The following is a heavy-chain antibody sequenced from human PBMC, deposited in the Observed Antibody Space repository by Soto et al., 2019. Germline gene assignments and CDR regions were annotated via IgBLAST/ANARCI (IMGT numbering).Heavy chain of an antibody. V-gene: IGHV4-30-4*01. J-gene: IGHJ4*02. D-gene: IGHD3-10*01. CDR1: GGSISSGDYY. CDR2: IYYSGST. CDR3: ARAGYYGSGSLYYFDY. Sequence: QVQLQESGPGLVKPSQTLSLTCTVSGGSISSGDYYWSWIRQPPGKGLEWIGYIYYSGSTDYNPSLKSRVTISVDTSKNHFSRELSSVTAADTAVYYCARAGYYGSGSLYYFDYWGQGTLVTVSS.